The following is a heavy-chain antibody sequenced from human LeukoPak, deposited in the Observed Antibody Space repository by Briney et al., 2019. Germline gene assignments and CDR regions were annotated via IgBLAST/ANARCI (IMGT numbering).Heavy chain of an antibody. D-gene: IGHD3-22*01. CDR3: ARRTQGWLLLSNFDY. CDR2: INHSGST. CDR1: GGSFSGYY. J-gene: IGHJ4*02. Sequence: SETLSLTCAVYGGSFSGYYWSWIRQPPGKGLEWIGEINHSGSTNYNPSVKSRVTISVDTSKNLFSPKLSSVTAADTAVYYCARRTQGWLLLSNFDYWGQGTLVTVSS. V-gene: IGHV4-34*01.